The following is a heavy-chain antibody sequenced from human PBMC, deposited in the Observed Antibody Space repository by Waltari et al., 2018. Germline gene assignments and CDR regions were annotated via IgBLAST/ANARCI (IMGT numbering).Heavy chain of an antibody. CDR1: RFPFSRFP. Sequence: QVQLVVSGGGVVQPGRYLRLSCTPSRFPFSRFPILLVRQAPGKGLEWVAVIAYDGSNKYYADSVKGRFTISRDNSKNTLYLQMNSLRAEDTAVYYCARVAVAGYFDYWGQGTLVTVSS. CDR2: IAYDGSNK. V-gene: IGHV3-30-3*01. D-gene: IGHD6-19*01. CDR3: ARVAVAGYFDY. J-gene: IGHJ4*02.